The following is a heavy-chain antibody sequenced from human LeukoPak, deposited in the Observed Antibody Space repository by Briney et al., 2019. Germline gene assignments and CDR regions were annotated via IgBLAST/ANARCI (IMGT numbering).Heavy chain of an antibody. V-gene: IGHV4-34*01. CDR1: GGSFSGYY. Sequence: PSETLSLTCAVYGGSFSGYYWSWIRQPPGKGLEWIGEINHSGSTNYNPSLKSRVTISVDTSKNQFSLELSSVTAADTAVYYCARDPYSSSSNWFNPWGQGTLVTVSS. CDR2: INHSGST. J-gene: IGHJ5*02. D-gene: IGHD6-6*01. CDR3: ARDPYSSSSNWFNP.